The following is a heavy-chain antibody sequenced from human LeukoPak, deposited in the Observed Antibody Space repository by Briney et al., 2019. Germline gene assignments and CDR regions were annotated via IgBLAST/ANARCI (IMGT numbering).Heavy chain of an antibody. CDR2: ISVSGGST. V-gene: IGHV3-23*01. J-gene: IGHJ4*02. D-gene: IGHD3-16*01. CDR1: RFTFSNYA. CDR3: AKGGWGDPFDY. Sequence: PEGSLRLSCAASRFTFSNYAMSWVRRAPGKGLEWVAAISVSGGSTYYADFVKGRFTISRDNSKNTLYLQMNNLRAEDTAVYYCAKGGWGDPFDYWGQGTLVTVSS.